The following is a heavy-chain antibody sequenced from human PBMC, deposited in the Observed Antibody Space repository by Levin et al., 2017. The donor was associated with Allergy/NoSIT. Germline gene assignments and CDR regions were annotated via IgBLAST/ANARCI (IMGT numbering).Heavy chain of an antibody. D-gene: IGHD6-19*01. Sequence: ASVKVSCKASGYTFTSYDISWVRQAPGQGLEWMGWISAYNGNTNYAQKLQDRVTMTTDTSTSTAYMELRSLRSDDTAVYYCARDREVAGTHYYDYYGMDGWGQGTTVTVSS. CDR3: ARDREVAGTHYYDYYGMDG. V-gene: IGHV1-18*01. J-gene: IGHJ6*02. CDR1: GYTFTSYD. CDR2: ISAYNGNT.